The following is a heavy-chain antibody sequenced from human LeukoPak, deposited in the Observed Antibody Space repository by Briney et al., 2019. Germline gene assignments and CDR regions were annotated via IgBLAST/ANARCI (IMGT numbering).Heavy chain of an antibody. CDR2: INWNGGST. CDR1: GFTFDDYG. V-gene: IGHV3-20*04. D-gene: IGHD3-22*01. CDR3: ARRVIVASPFDY. Sequence: PGGSLRHSCAASGFTFDDYGMSWVRQATGKGLEWVSGINWNGGSTGYADSVKGRFTISRDNAKNSLYLQMNSLRAEDTALYYCARRVIVASPFDYWGQGTLVTVSS. J-gene: IGHJ4*02.